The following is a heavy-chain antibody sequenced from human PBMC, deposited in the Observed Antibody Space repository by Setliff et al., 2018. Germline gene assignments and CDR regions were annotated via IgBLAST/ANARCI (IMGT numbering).Heavy chain of an antibody. D-gene: IGHD3-3*01. CDR2: IYSGGST. CDR3: ASSVLQFLEWFKVPGWDYYYGMDV. V-gene: IGHV3-66*01. J-gene: IGHJ6*02. Sequence: GGSLRLSCAASGFTVSSNYMSWVRQAPGKGLEWVSVIYSGGSTYYAYSVKGRFTISRDNSKNTLYLQMNSLRAADTAVYYCASSVLQFLEWFKVPGWDYYYGMDVWGQGTTVTVSS. CDR1: GFTVSSNY.